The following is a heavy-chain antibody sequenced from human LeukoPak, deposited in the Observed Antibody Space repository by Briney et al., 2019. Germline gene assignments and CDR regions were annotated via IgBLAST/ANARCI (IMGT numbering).Heavy chain of an antibody. CDR1: GGSVSSGAYY. CDR3: ARIRGYSYGFEDY. V-gene: IGHV4-31*03. Sequence: SETLSLTCTVSGGSVSSGAYYCSWIRQHPGKGLEWIGYIYYSGSTYYNPCLKSRVTISVDTSKNQFSLKLSSVTAADTAVYYCARIRGYSYGFEDYWGQGTLVTVSS. D-gene: IGHD5-18*01. CDR2: IYYSGST. J-gene: IGHJ4*02.